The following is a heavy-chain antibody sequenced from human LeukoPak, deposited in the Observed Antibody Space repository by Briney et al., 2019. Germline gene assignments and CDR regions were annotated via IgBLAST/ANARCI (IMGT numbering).Heavy chain of an antibody. Sequence: GGSLRLSCAASGFTFRSYGMHWVRRAPGKGLEWVAVISYDGNNKYYADSVKGRFTISRDNSKNTLYLQIDSTRAEDTALYSCAKDLAVRVVVPATTNYYYYRMDVWGQGTAVTVSS. J-gene: IGHJ6*02. CDR1: GFTFRSYG. CDR2: ISYDGNNK. CDR3: AKDLAVRVVVPATTNYYYYRMDV. D-gene: IGHD2-2*01. V-gene: IGHV3-30*18.